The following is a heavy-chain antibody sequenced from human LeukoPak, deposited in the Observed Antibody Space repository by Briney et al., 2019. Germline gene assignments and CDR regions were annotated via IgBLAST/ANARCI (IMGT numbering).Heavy chain of an antibody. D-gene: IGHD4-17*01. Sequence: GGSLRLSCAASGFTFSSYGMHWVRQAPGKGLEWVAVISYDGSNKYYADSVKGRFTISRDNSKNTLYLQMNSLRAEDTAVYYCARVTVTPGRYYFDYWGQGTLVTVSS. CDR3: ARVTVTPGRYYFDY. J-gene: IGHJ4*02. CDR2: ISYDGSNK. V-gene: IGHV3-30*03. CDR1: GFTFSSYG.